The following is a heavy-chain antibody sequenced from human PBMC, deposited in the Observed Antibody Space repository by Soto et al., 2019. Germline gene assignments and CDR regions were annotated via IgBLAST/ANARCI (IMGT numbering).Heavy chain of an antibody. CDR3: ARDRVAARSDAFDI. V-gene: IGHV4-31*03. D-gene: IGHD6-6*01. Sequence: SETLSLTCTVSGGSISSGGYYWSWIRQHPGKGLEWIGYIYYSGSTYYNPSLKSRVTISVDTSKNQFSLKLSSVTAADTAVYYCARDRVAARSDAFDIWGQGTMVTVSS. CDR2: IYYSGST. CDR1: GGSISSGGYY. J-gene: IGHJ3*02.